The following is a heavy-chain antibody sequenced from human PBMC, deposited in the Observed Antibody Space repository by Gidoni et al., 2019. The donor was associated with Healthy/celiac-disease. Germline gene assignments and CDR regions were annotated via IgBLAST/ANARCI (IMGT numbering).Heavy chain of an antibody. CDR1: GFTFSSYA. Sequence: EVQLVASGGGLVQPGGSLRLSCAASGFTFSSYAMSWVRQAPGKGLEWVSAISGSGGSTYYADSVKGRFTISRDNSKNTLYLQMNSLRAEDTAVYYCANQGYCSSTSCFDAFDIWGQGTMVTVSS. D-gene: IGHD2-2*01. J-gene: IGHJ3*02. CDR3: ANQGYCSSTSCFDAFDI. CDR2: ISGSGGST. V-gene: IGHV3-23*04.